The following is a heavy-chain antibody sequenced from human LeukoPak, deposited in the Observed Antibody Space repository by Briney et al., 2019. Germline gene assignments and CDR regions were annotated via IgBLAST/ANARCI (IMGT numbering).Heavy chain of an antibody. CDR2: ISYDGSNK. Sequence: GRSLRLSCAASGFTFSSYAMHWVRQAPGKGLEWVALISYDGSNKYYADSVKGRFTISRDNSKNTLYLQMNSLRAEDTAVYYCAKDMSYSGSYCLDYWGQGTLVAVSS. CDR3: AKDMSYSGSYCLDY. D-gene: IGHD1-26*01. CDR1: GFTFSSYA. V-gene: IGHV3-30-3*01. J-gene: IGHJ4*02.